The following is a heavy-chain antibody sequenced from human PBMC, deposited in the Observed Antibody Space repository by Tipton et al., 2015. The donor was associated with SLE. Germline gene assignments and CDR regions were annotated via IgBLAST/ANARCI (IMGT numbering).Heavy chain of an antibody. CDR2: IYYSGST. J-gene: IGHJ6*02. CDR1: GGSISSYY. Sequence: TLSLTCTVSGGSISSYYWSWIRQPPGKGLEWIGYIYYSGSTNYNPSLKSRVTISVDTSKNQFSLKLSSVTAADTAVYYCARGLYYDILTGYYYYYGMDVWGQGTTVTVSS. CDR3: ARGLYYDILTGYYYYYGMDV. D-gene: IGHD3-9*01. V-gene: IGHV4-59*01.